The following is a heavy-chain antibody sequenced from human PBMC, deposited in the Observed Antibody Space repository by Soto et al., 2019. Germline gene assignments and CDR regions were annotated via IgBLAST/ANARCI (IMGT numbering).Heavy chain of an antibody. Sequence: GGSLRLSCAASGSTFSSYWMHWVRQAPGKGLVWVSRISIDGSRTNYADSVKGRFTISRDNAKNTLYLQMNGLRAEDTAVYYCAKDGQSGFWSGYYLDVWGQGTTVTVSS. CDR3: AKDGQSGFWSGYYLDV. CDR2: ISIDGSRT. CDR1: GSTFSSYW. J-gene: IGHJ6*02. V-gene: IGHV3-74*01. D-gene: IGHD3-3*01.